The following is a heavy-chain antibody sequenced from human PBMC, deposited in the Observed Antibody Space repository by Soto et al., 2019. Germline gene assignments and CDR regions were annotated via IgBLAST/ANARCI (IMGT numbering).Heavy chain of an antibody. CDR1: GFTFSSYA. D-gene: IGHD6-6*01. CDR2: ISYDGSNK. J-gene: IGHJ6*02. V-gene: IGHV3-30-3*01. CDR3: ARDPVSAARPDYYYYYGMDV. Sequence: QVQLVESGGGVVQPGRSLRLSCAASGFTFSSYAMHWVRQAPGKGLEWVAVISYDGSNKYYADSVKGRFTISRDNSKNTLYLQMNSLRAEDTAVYYCARDPVSAARPDYYYYYGMDVWGQGTTVTVSS.